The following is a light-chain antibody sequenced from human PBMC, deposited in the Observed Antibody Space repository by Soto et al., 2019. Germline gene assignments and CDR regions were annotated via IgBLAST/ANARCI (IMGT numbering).Light chain of an antibody. CDR1: SSDVGSYNL. Sequence: QSALTQPASVSGSPGPSITISCTGTSSDVGSYNLVSWYHHHPGKAPKLMIYEVSERPSGVCHRFSGSKSGNTASLTISGLLTGDEADYDCCSYAGRTARQGFGAGTKVTVL. V-gene: IGLV2-23*02. CDR2: EVS. J-gene: IGLJ1*01. CDR3: CSYAGRTARQG.